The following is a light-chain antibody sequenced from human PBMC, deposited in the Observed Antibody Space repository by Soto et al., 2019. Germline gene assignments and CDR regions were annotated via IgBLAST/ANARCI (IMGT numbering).Light chain of an antibody. V-gene: IGKV2-28*01. J-gene: IGKJ5*01. CDR3: MQALQSLT. CDR2: FGS. Sequence: EIVMTRSPLTLPVTPVEPSSISFRAIQILLYNNTYNYLAWYVQKPGQSPQLLIYFGSNRAPGVPDRFSGSGSGTDFTLKINRVEAEDVGTYYCMQALQSLTFGQGTRLEIK. CDR1: QILLYNNTYNY.